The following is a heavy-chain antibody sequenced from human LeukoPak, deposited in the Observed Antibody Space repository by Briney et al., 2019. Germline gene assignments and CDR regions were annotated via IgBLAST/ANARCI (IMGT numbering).Heavy chain of an antibody. D-gene: IGHD3-22*01. J-gene: IGHJ4*02. CDR2: IIPIFSTA. CDR3: AWQDYYDSSGYYYAFYY. V-gene: IGHV1-69*13. Sequence: GASVKVSCTASGGTFSSYAISWVRQAPGQGLEWVGGIIPIFSTANYAQKFQGRVTITADESTSTAYMELSSLRSEDTAVYYCAWQDYYDSSGYYYAFYYWGQGTLVTVSS. CDR1: GGTFSSYA.